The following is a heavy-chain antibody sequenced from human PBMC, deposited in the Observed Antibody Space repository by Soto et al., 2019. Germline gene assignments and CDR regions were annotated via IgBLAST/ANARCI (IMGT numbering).Heavy chain of an antibody. CDR2: ISYDGSNK. Sequence: GGSLRLSCAASGFTFSSYGMHWVRQAPGKGLEWVAVISYDGSNKYYADSVKGRFTISRDNSKNTLYLQMNSLRAEDTAVYYCAKDHRAYYDFWSGYQPPDYWGQGTLVTVSS. V-gene: IGHV3-30*18. J-gene: IGHJ4*02. D-gene: IGHD3-3*01. CDR1: GFTFSSYG. CDR3: AKDHRAYYDFWSGYQPPDY.